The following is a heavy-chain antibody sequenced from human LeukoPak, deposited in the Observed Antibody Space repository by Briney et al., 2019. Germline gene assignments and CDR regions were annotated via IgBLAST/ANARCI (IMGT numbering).Heavy chain of an antibody. CDR2: INTDNGNT. D-gene: IGHD2-15*01. CDR1: GYTFTSYT. CDR3: ARAGYCSGGSCYTFDY. Sequence: ASVKVSCKASGYTFTSYTMHWVRQAPGQRLEWMGWINTDNGNTKYSQKFQGRVTITRDTSASTAYMELSSLRSDDTAVYYCARAGYCSGGSCYTFDYWGQGTLVTVSS. J-gene: IGHJ4*02. V-gene: IGHV1-3*04.